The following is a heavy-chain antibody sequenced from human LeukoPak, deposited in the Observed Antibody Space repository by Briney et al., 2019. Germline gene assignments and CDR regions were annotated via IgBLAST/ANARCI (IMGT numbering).Heavy chain of an antibody. Sequence: SVKVSCKASGGTFSSYAISWVRQAPGQGLEWMGRIIPIFGTANYAQKFQGRVTITTDESTSTAYMELSSLRSEAAAVYYCARDRGVAGGTGGYYYYMYVWRKGTPVTVSS. CDR3: ARDRGVAGGTGGYYYYMYV. D-gene: IGHD2-15*01. CDR2: IIPIFGTA. CDR1: GGTFSSYA. V-gene: IGHV1-69*05. J-gene: IGHJ6*03.